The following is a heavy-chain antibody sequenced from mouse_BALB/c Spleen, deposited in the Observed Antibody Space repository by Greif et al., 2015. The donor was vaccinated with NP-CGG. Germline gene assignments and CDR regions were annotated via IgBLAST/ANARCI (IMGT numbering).Heavy chain of an antibody. Sequence: QVQLQQSGAELMKPGASVKISCKATGYTFSSYWIEWVKQRPGHGPEWIGEILPGSGSTNYNEKFKGKATFTADTSSNTAYMQLSHLTSEDSAVYYCARYYGSSYPRYFDVWGAGTTVTVAS. V-gene: IGHV1-9*01. J-gene: IGHJ1*01. CDR2: ILPGSGST. CDR3: ARYYGSSYPRYFDV. CDR1: GYTFSSYW. D-gene: IGHD1-1*01.